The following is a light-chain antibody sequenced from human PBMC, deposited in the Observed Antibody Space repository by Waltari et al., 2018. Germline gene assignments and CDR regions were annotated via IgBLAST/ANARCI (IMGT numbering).Light chain of an antibody. Sequence: QTVVTQEPSLTVSPGGTVTLTCASSTGAVTSDYYPNWFQQKPGQAPRALISSTANRHSWTPARVSGSLLGGKAALTLSGVQPEDEAHYYCLFYYGGAWVFGGGTKLTVL. CDR3: LFYYGGAWV. CDR1: TGAVTSDYY. V-gene: IGLV7-43*01. J-gene: IGLJ3*02. CDR2: STA.